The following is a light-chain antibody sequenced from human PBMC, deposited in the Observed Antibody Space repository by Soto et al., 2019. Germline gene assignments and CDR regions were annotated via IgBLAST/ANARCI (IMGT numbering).Light chain of an antibody. Sequence: EIVMTQSPATLSVSPGERATLSCRAXQSVSSNLAWYQQKPGQAPRLLIYGASTRATGIPARFSGSGSGTEFTLTISSLQSEDFAVYYCQQYNNWPPWTFGQGTKVEIK. CDR1: QSVSSN. CDR3: QQYNNWPPWT. V-gene: IGKV3-15*01. CDR2: GAS. J-gene: IGKJ1*01.